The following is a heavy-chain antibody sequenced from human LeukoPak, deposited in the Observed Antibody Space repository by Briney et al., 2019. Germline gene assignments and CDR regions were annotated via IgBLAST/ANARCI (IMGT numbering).Heavy chain of an antibody. V-gene: IGHV1-69*06. J-gene: IGHJ3*02. D-gene: IGHD6-13*01. Sequence: ASVKVSCKASGYTFSSYGISWVRQAPGQGLEWMGGIIPIFGTANYAQKFQGRVTITADKSTSTAYMELSSLRSEDTAVYYCARGQSSSWYDAFDIWGQGTMVTVSS. CDR3: ARGQSSSWYDAFDI. CDR2: IIPIFGTA. CDR1: GYTFSSYG.